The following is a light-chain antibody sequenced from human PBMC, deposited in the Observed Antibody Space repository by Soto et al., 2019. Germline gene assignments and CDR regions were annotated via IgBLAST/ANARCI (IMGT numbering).Light chain of an antibody. V-gene: IGLV2-14*01. Sequence: QAASVSGSPGQSITISCTGTSNDVGGYNYVSWYQQHPGKAPKLIIYEVSYRPSGVSNRFSGSKSGNTASLTISGLQAEDEADYYCNSYRSSDTVVFGGGTKLTVL. CDR3: NSYRSSDTVV. J-gene: IGLJ2*01. CDR2: EVS. CDR1: SNDVGGYNY.